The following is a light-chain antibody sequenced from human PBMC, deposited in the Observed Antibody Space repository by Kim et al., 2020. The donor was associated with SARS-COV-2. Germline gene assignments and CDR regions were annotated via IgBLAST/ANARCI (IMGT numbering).Light chain of an antibody. J-gene: IGKJ1*01. CDR3: QHYDGSRT. CDR1: QSFSSNY. CDR2: GAS. V-gene: IGKV3-20*01. Sequence: LAPGERATLSCRASQSFSSNYLAWYQQKPGQDPRLLIFGASSRATGIPDRFSGSGSGTDFTLSISRLEPEDFAVYYCQHYDGSRTFGQGTKVDIK.